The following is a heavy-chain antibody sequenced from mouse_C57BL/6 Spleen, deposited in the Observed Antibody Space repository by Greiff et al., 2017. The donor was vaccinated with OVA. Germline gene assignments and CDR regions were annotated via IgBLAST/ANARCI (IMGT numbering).Heavy chain of an antibody. Sequence: VQLQQSGPELVKPGASVKISCKASGYTFTDYYMNWVKQSHGKSLEWIGDINPNNGGTSYNQKFKGKATLTVDKSSSTAYMELRSLTSEDAAVYYCARGGWEAMDYWGQGTSVTVSS. J-gene: IGHJ4*01. CDR2: INPNNGGT. CDR3: ARGGWEAMDY. V-gene: IGHV1-26*01. D-gene: IGHD3-3*01. CDR1: GYTFTDYY.